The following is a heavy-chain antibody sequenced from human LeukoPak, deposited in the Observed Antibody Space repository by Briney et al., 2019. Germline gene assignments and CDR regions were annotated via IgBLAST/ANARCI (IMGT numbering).Heavy chain of an antibody. J-gene: IGHJ4*02. CDR2: INTDGTAT. CDR1: GLTLSSYW. V-gene: IGHV3-74*01. CDR3: VRDSNLSFDY. Sequence: GGSLRLSCAASGLTLSSYWMHWVRQAPGKGLVWVSHINTDGTATTYADSVKGRFPISRDNAKNTLYLQMNSLRAEDTAVYYCVRDSNLSFDYWGQGALVTVSS. D-gene: IGHD1-14*01.